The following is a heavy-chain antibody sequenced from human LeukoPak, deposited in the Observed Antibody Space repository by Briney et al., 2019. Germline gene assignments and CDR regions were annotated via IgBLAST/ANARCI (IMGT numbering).Heavy chain of an antibody. CDR1: GGSFSGYY. CDR3: ARGRYCSGGSCWFDP. Sequence: SETPSLTCAVYGGSFSGYYWSWIRQPPGKGLEWIGEINHSGSTNYNPSLKSRVTVSVDTSKNQFSLKLSSVTAADTAVYYCARGRYCSGGSCWFDPWGQGTLVTVSS. D-gene: IGHD2-15*01. CDR2: INHSGST. V-gene: IGHV4-34*01. J-gene: IGHJ5*02.